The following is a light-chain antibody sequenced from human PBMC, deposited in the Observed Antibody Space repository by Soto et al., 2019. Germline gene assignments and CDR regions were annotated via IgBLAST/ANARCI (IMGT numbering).Light chain of an antibody. CDR2: EVT. Sequence: QSVLTPPASVSGSPGQSITISCTGTSSDVGSYNYVSWYQQHPGKAPKLMIYEVTNRPSGVSNRFSGSKSGNTASLTISGLQAEDEADYYCCSYTSSTTYVFGTGTKVTVL. V-gene: IGLV2-14*01. CDR3: CSYTSSTTYV. CDR1: SSDVGSYNY. J-gene: IGLJ1*01.